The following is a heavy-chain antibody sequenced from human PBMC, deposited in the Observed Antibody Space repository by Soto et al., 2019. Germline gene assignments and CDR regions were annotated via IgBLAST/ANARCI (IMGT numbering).Heavy chain of an antibody. CDR2: IYYSGST. J-gene: IGHJ4*02. CDR3: ARPSGSYLYYFDY. Sequence: SETLSLTCTVSGGSISSSSYYWGWIRQPPGKGLEWIGSIYYSGSTYYNPSLKSRVTISVDTSENQFSLKLSSVTAADTAVYYCARPSGSYLYYFDYWGQGTLVTVSS. D-gene: IGHD1-26*01. CDR1: GGSISSSSYY. V-gene: IGHV4-39*01.